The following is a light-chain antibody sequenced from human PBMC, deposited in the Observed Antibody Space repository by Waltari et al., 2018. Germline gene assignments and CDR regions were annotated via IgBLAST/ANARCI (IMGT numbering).Light chain of an antibody. V-gene: IGLV2-8*01. CDR3: AAYGGGDIL. Sequence: QSALTQPPSASGSPGQSVTLSCTATTSHVGGHNSVSWYQQRPGEAPKLMIYEVNQRPSWVPFRFSGSKSGYTASLTVSGLQAEDEADYYCAAYGGGDILFGGGTKLTVL. J-gene: IGLJ2*01. CDR2: EVN. CDR1: TSHVGGHNS.